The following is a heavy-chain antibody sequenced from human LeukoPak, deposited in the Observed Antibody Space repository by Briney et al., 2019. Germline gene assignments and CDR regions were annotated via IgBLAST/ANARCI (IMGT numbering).Heavy chain of an antibody. J-gene: IGHJ4*02. Sequence: GGSLRLSCAASGFTVSSNYMSWVRQAPGKGLEWVSVIYSGGSTYYADSVKGRFTVSRDNSKNTLYLQMNSLRAEDTAVYYCARDGYYYVSGSYFGYWGQGTLVTVSS. CDR3: ARDGYYYVSGSYFGY. CDR1: GFTVSSNY. CDR2: IYSGGST. V-gene: IGHV3-66*01. D-gene: IGHD3-10*01.